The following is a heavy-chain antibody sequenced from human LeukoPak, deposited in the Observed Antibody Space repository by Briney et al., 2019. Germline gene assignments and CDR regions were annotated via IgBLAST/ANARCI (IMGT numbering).Heavy chain of an antibody. V-gene: IGHV4-34*01. CDR2: INHSGSP. J-gene: IGHJ4*02. CDR3: ARHRAIRIVGATADFDF. Sequence: SETLSLTCAVYGGSFSGFYWSWIRQPPGKGLEWIGEINHSGSPNYNPSLKSRVTISVDTSKNQFSLNLSSVTAADTAVYYCARHRAIRIVGATADFDFWGQGTLVTVSS. CDR1: GGSFSGFY. D-gene: IGHD1-26*01.